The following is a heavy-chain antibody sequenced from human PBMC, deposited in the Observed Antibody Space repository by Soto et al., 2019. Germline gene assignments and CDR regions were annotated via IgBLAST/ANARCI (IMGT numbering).Heavy chain of an antibody. V-gene: IGHV4-59*01. Sequence: SETLSLTCTVSGGSISSYYWSWIRQPPGKGLEWIGYIYYSGSTNYNPSLKSRVTISVDTSKNQFSLKLSSVTAADTAVYYCARESSCISTSCYALDNWLDPWGQGTLVTVAS. D-gene: IGHD2-2*01. CDR1: GGSISSYY. CDR3: ARESSCISTSCYALDNWLDP. J-gene: IGHJ5*02. CDR2: IYYSGST.